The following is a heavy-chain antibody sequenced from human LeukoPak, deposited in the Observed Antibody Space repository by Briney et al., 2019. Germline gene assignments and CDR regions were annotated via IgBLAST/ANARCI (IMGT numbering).Heavy chain of an antibody. V-gene: IGHV4-59*01. J-gene: IGHJ4*02. Sequence: PSETLSLTCTVSGGSISSYYWSWIRRPPGKGLEWIGYIYYSGSTNYNPSLKSRVTISVDTSKNQFSLKLSSVTAADTAVYYCARTWYSSGWYSYYFDYWGQGTLVTVSS. D-gene: IGHD6-19*01. CDR1: GGSISSYY. CDR2: IYYSGST. CDR3: ARTWYSSGWYSYYFDY.